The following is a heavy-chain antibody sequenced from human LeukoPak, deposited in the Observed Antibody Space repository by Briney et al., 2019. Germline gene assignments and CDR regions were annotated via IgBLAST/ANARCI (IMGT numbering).Heavy chain of an antibody. CDR2: MNPNSGNT. Sequence: ASVKVSCKASGYTFTSYDINWVRQATGQGLEWMGWMNPNSGNTGYAQKFQGRVTMTRDTSITTAYMEVSGLRSDDTAVYYCARADSSRFDYWGQGTLVTVSS. D-gene: IGHD6-13*01. CDR3: ARADSSRFDY. V-gene: IGHV1-8*01. CDR1: GYTFTSYD. J-gene: IGHJ4*02.